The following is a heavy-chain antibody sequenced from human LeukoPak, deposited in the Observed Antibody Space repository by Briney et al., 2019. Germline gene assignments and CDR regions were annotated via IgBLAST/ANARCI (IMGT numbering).Heavy chain of an antibody. J-gene: IGHJ4*02. CDR2: IIPIFGTA. V-gene: IGHV1-69*13. D-gene: IGHD3-22*01. CDR3: ALGGDYYDSSGYYY. CDR1: GGTFSSYA. Sequence: ASVKVSCKASGGTFSSYAISWVRQAPGQGLEWMGGIIPIFGTANYAQKFQGRVTITADESTSTAYMELSSLRSDDTAVYYCALGGDYYDSSGYYYWGQGTLVTVSS.